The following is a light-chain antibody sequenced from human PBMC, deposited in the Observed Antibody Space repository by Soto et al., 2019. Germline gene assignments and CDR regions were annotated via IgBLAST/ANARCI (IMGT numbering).Light chain of an antibody. J-gene: IGKJ2*01. CDR1: QSVSSGY. CDR3: QQYNNWPHP. Sequence: EVLLTQSPGTLYFSPGERATLSCRASQSVSSGYLAWYQQKPGQAPRLLIYGASTRATGIPARFSGSGSGTEFTLTISSLQSEDFAVYYCQQYNNWPHPFGQGTK. V-gene: IGKV3-15*01. CDR2: GAS.